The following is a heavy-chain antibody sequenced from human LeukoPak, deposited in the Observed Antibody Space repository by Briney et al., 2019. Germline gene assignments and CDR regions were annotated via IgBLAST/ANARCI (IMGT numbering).Heavy chain of an antibody. J-gene: IGHJ4*02. Sequence: PSETLSLTCTVSGGSISSYYWSWIRQPAGKGLEWVGRIYTSGSTNYNPSLKSRVTMSVDTSKNQFSLKLSSVTAADTAVYYCARGGYYYDSRGYFDYWGQGTLVTVSS. CDR1: GGSISSYY. V-gene: IGHV4-4*07. D-gene: IGHD3-22*01. CDR2: IYTSGST. CDR3: ARGGYYYDSRGYFDY.